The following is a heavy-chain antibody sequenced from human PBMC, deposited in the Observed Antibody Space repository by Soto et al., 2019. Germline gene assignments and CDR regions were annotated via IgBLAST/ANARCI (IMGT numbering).Heavy chain of an antibody. Sequence: GGSLRLSXAVSGFTYSSYGMHWVRQAPGKGLEWVAVIWYDGSNKYYADSVKGRFIISRDDSKNTLSLQMNSLRAEDTAVYYCARDSAWLFDSWGQGTLVTVSS. CDR3: ARDSAWLFDS. J-gene: IGHJ4*02. CDR1: GFTYSSYG. CDR2: IWYDGSNK. V-gene: IGHV3-33*01. D-gene: IGHD5-12*01.